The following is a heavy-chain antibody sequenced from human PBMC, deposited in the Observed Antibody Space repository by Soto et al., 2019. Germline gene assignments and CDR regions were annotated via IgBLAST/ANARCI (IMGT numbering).Heavy chain of an antibody. CDR1: GFTFSSYW. CDR2: INSDGSST. J-gene: IGHJ5*02. V-gene: IGHV3-74*01. Sequence: LRLYCGASGFTFSSYWMHWVRQAPGKGLVWVSRINSDGSSTSYADSVKGRFTISRDNAKNTLYLQMKSLRAEDTAVYYCARATHNSIVLHAWGQGTAVSV. D-gene: IGHD6-13*01. CDR3: ARATHNSIVLHA.